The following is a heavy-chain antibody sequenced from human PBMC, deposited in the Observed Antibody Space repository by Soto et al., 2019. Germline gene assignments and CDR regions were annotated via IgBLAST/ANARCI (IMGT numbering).Heavy chain of an antibody. J-gene: IGHJ3*01. CDR3: ARGIASTSLVSFNV. D-gene: IGHD1-1*01. V-gene: IGHV3-21*02. CDR2: ISSTSTNI. CDR1: GFSFSTSI. Sequence: EVLLVESGGGLVKPGGSLRLSCVASGFSFSTSIMHWVRQAPGKGLEWIATISSTSTNIYYAGSVKGRFSISRDNPKNSLFLQMNGLRAEDMAVYYCARGIASTSLVSFNVWGQGTMVTV.